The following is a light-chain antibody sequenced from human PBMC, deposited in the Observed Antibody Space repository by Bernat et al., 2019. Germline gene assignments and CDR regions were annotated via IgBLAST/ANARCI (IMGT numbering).Light chain of an antibody. CDR3: QQRSNWPSLA. CDR2: DAS. V-gene: IGKV3-11*01. J-gene: IGKJ4*01. CDR1: QSVSSY. Sequence: EIVLTQSPATLSLSPGERATLSCRASQSVSSYLAWYQQKPGQAPRLLIYDASNRATGIPARFSGSGSGTDFTLTISSLVTEDFAVYYCQQRSNWPSLAVGGGTKVEIK.